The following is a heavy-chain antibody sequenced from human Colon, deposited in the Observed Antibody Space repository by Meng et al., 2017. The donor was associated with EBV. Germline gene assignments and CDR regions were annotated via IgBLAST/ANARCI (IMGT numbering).Heavy chain of an antibody. CDR2: SHHNGNT. D-gene: IGHD2-15*01. V-gene: IGHV4-4*02. Sequence: GRLQDAGPGRVQPSETLSLTCAVSGDSLRSANWWSWVRQPPGKGLEWIGESHHNGNTNYNPSLKSRVTISVDKSKNQFVLKVTSVTAADTAVYYCARTAICIGGSCTTWDYWGQGALVTVSS. CDR1: GDSLRSANW. CDR3: ARTAICIGGSCTTWDY. J-gene: IGHJ4*02.